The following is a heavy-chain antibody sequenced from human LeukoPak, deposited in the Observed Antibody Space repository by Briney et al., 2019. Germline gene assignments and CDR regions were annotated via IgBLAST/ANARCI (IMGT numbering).Heavy chain of an antibody. CDR3: ARQGAGWGSYRPINY. V-gene: IGHV4-34*01. CDR2: INHSGST. D-gene: IGHD3-16*02. Sequence: SETLSHTCAVYGGSFSGYYWSWIRQPPGKGLEWIGEINHSGSTNYNPSLKSRVTISVDTSKNQFSLKLSSVTAADTAVYYCARQGAGWGSYRPINYWGQGTLVTVSS. CDR1: GGSFSGYY. J-gene: IGHJ4*02.